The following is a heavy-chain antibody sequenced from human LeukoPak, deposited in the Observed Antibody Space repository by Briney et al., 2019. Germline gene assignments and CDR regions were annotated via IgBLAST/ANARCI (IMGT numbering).Heavy chain of an antibody. CDR1: GFTFSSYW. V-gene: IGHV3-72*01. J-gene: IGHJ4*02. Sequence: PGGSLRLSCAASGFTFSSYWMHWVRHAPGKGLEWVGRTRNKANSYTTEYAASVKGRFTISRDDSKNSLYLQMNSLKTEDTAVYYCARVPTVTTEVGDYWGQGTLVTVSS. CDR2: TRNKANSYTT. D-gene: IGHD4-17*01. CDR3: ARVPTVTTEVGDY.